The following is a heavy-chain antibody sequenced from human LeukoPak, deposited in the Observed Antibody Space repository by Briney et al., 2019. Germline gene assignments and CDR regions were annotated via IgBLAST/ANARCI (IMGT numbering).Heavy chain of an antibody. CDR2: INPNSGGR. CDR1: GYTFTGYY. J-gene: IGHJ6*02. Sequence: ASVKLCCKASGYTFTGYYMNWVGQAPRQRLEWMGWINPNSGGRNYEKKFQGRVTMTRDTSISTAYMELSRLRSDDPAAYYCACSYYGSGRDYYYGMDVWSQGTTVTVSS. CDR3: ACSYYGSGRDYYYGMDV. D-gene: IGHD3-10*01. V-gene: IGHV1-2*02.